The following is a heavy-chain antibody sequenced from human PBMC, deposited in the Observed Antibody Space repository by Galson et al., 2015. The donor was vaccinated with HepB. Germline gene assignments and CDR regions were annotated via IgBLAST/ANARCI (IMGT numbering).Heavy chain of an antibody. V-gene: IGHV2-70*11. CDR3: ARERVTLIRGAPDYGADV. D-gene: IGHD3-10*01. CDR2: IDWDDDK. Sequence: PALVKPTQTLTLTCNFSGFSLRPTGMCVSWLRQPPGKALQWLASIDWDDDKYYTSSLKTRLTISKDTSKKQGVLTMANMDPADPATYLCARERVTLIRGAPDYGADVWGQGTPVTVSS. J-gene: IGHJ6*02. CDR1: GFSLRPTGMC.